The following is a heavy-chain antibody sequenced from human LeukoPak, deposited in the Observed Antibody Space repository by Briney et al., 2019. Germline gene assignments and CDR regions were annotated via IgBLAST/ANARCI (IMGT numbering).Heavy chain of an antibody. CDR1: GFTFSSYA. Sequence: GGSLRLSCAASGFTFSSYAMSWVRQAPGKGLEWVSAISGSGGSTYYADSVKGRFTISRDNSKNTLYLQMNSLRAEDTAVYYCARVNGYYFYYMDVWGKGTTVTISS. D-gene: IGHD2-8*01. CDR3: ARVNGYYFYYMDV. CDR2: ISGSGGST. J-gene: IGHJ6*03. V-gene: IGHV3-23*01.